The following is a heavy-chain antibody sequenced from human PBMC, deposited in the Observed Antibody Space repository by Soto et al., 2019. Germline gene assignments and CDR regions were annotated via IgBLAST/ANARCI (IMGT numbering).Heavy chain of an antibody. J-gene: IGHJ4*02. V-gene: IGHV3-30*18. CDR3: AKNLALFLVHLDYFVS. CDR1: GFAFNLYG. Sequence: QVHLVESGGGVVQPGRSLRLSCAASGFAFNLYGMHWVRQAPGKGLEWVAVISYAGSNKYYADSVKGRFTISRDNSKNTLSLQMDRLRTEDTAVYYCAKNLALFLVHLDYFVSWGKGTLVTVSS. D-gene: IGHD3-16*01. CDR2: ISYAGSNK.